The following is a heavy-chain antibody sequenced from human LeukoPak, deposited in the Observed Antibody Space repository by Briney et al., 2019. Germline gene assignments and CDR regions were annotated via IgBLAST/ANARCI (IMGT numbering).Heavy chain of an antibody. CDR3: ARDLHSSGWYYFDY. Sequence: GGSLRLSCAASTFFFSAYGMNWVRQAPGKGLEWVASISSDGSKKYYVDSVKGRFTISRDNAKNSLYLQMNSLRAEDTAVYYCARDLHSSGWYYFDYWGQGTLVTVSS. D-gene: IGHD6-19*01. V-gene: IGHV3-30*03. CDR2: ISSDGSKK. J-gene: IGHJ4*02. CDR1: TFFFSAYG.